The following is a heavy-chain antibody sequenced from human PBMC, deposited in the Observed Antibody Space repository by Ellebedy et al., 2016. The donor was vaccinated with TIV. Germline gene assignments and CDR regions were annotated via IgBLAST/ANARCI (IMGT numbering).Heavy chain of an antibody. CDR2: IRSIPSGGTA. CDR1: GFTFSDHY. J-gene: IGHJ4*02. CDR3: ARHSGHYDY. Sequence: GESLKISCAASGFTFSDHYMAWVRQAPGKGLEWVGFIRSIPSGGTAEYAASVKGRFTISRDDSKNSLYLQMNSLKSEDTAVYYCARHSGHYDYWGQGTLVTVSS. D-gene: IGHD1-26*01. V-gene: IGHV3-72*01.